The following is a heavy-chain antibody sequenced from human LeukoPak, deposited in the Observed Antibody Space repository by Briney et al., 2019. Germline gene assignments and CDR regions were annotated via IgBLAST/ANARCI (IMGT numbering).Heavy chain of an antibody. CDR1: GFSFSGHW. V-gene: IGHV3-74*01. Sequence: GGSLRLSCTASGFSFSGHWMHWDRQLPGKGLVWVSRISPTGSTTSYADSVKGRFTVSRDNAKNTLYLQVNNLRAEDTAVYYCARGPNSNWSGLDFWGQGTLLTVSS. CDR3: ARGPNSNWSGLDF. D-gene: IGHD6-6*01. CDR2: ISPTGSTT. J-gene: IGHJ4*02.